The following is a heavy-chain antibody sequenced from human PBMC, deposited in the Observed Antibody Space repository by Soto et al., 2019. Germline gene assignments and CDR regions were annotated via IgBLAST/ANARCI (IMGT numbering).Heavy chain of an antibody. Sequence: SLRLSGAAYGFTFSSYGMHWVSQAPGKGLEWVAVIWNDGSNKYYADSVKGRFTISRDNSKNTLYLQMNSLRADDTAVYYCARAGLWFGELGAFDIWGQGTMVTVSS. CDR1: GFTFSSYG. J-gene: IGHJ3*02. CDR2: IWNDGSNK. CDR3: ARAGLWFGELGAFDI. V-gene: IGHV3-33*01. D-gene: IGHD3-10*01.